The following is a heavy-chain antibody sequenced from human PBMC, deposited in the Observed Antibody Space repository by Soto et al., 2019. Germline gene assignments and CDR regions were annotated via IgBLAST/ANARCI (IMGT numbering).Heavy chain of an antibody. CDR3: ASYLPEALGAFDI. CDR2: IDTHNGNT. CDR1: GYNFTSYG. D-gene: IGHD2-2*01. J-gene: IGHJ3*02. Sequence: VQLEQSGPELKKPGASVRVSCKASGYNFTSYGITWLRQAPGQGLEWMAWIDTHNGNTNHAYRLQARVTMTTDTSTTTAYMELRGLRSDATAVYYCASYLPEALGAFDIWGQGTMVTVSS. V-gene: IGHV1-18*01.